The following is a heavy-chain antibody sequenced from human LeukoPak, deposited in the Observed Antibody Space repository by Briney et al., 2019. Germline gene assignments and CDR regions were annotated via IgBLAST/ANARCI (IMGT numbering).Heavy chain of an antibody. D-gene: IGHD3-22*01. Sequence: SETLSLTCAVYGGSFSGYYWSWIRQPPGKGLEWIGEINHSGSTNHNPSLKSRVTISVDTSKNQFSLKLSSVTAADTAVYYCARGRHYDSSGYPRLFDYWGQGTLVTVSS. CDR2: INHSGST. CDR1: GGSFSGYY. J-gene: IGHJ4*02. CDR3: ARGRHYDSSGYPRLFDY. V-gene: IGHV4-34*01.